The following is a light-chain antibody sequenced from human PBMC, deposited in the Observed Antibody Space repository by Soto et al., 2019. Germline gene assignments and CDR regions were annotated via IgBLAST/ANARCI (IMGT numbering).Light chain of an antibody. CDR2: DVS. Sequence: QSALTQPASVSGSPGQSITISCTGTSSDVGGYTYVSWYQQHPGKAPKLMIYDVSNRPSGVSNRFSGSKSGNTASLTISGLQAEDEADYYCSSYTSTSTPYVFVTGTKLTVL. CDR1: SSDVGGYTY. J-gene: IGLJ1*01. CDR3: SSYTSTSTPYV. V-gene: IGLV2-14*01.